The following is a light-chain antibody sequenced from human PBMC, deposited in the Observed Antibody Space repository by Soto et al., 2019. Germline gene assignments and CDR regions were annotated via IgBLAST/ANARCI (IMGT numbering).Light chain of an antibody. J-gene: IGLJ2*01. Sequence: NFMLTQPHSVSGSPGKTVTISCTRSSGSIDSNYVQWYQQRPGSSPTTVIYEDNQRPSGVPDRFSGSIDIASNSASLTISRLRTEDAADYYCPSDDSINQEVFGGGTKLTVL. CDR3: PSDDSINQEV. CDR2: EDN. V-gene: IGLV6-57*01. CDR1: SGSIDSNY.